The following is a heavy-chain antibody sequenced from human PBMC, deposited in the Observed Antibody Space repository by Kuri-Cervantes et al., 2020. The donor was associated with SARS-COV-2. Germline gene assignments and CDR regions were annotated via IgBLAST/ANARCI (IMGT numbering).Heavy chain of an antibody. J-gene: IGHJ3*02. D-gene: IGHD3-3*01. CDR2: IYTSGST. CDR1: GGSISSYY. Sequence: SETLSLSCTVSGGSISSYYWSWIRQPAGKGLEWIGRIYTSGSTNYNPSLKSRVTMSVDTSKNQFSLKLSSVTAAATAVYYCARHTIFGAHDAFDIWGQGTKVTVSS. CDR3: ARHTIFGAHDAFDI. V-gene: IGHV4-4*07.